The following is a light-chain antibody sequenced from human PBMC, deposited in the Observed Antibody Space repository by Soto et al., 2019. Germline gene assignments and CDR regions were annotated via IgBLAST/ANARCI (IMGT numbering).Light chain of an antibody. CDR3: QQSYSTPRT. CDR1: QSISSS. V-gene: IGKV1-39*01. CDR2: AAS. J-gene: IGKJ1*01. Sequence: DIQMTQSPSSLSASVGDRVTITCRASQSISSSLNWYQQQPGKAPKLLIYAASSLHSGVPSRFSGSGSGTDFTLTISSLQPEDFATYFCQQSYSTPRTFGQGTKVEIK.